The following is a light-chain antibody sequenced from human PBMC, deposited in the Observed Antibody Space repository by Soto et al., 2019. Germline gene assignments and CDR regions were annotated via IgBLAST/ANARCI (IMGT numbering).Light chain of an antibody. V-gene: IGKV1-5*03. Sequence: DIQMTQSPSTLSASVGDRVTITCRASQSISDWLAWYQQKPGKAPKLLIYKASNLESGVPSRFSGSGSGTEFTLTISSLQPDDFATYYCQQYSDYPRTFGQGTKVDIK. CDR2: KAS. J-gene: IGKJ1*01. CDR1: QSISDW. CDR3: QQYSDYPRT.